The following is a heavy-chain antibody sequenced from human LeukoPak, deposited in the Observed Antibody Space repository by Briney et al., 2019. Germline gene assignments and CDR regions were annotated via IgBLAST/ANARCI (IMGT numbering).Heavy chain of an antibody. CDR2: IYYSGST. D-gene: IGHD3-10*01. Sequence: SETLSLTCTVSGGSISSSSYYWGWIRQPPGKGLEWIGSIYYSGSTYYNPSLKSRVTISVDTSKNQFSLKLSSVTAADTAVYYCARQTIWFGELLYLDYWGQGTLVTVSS. CDR3: ARQTIWFGELLYLDY. CDR1: GGSISSSSYY. J-gene: IGHJ4*02. V-gene: IGHV4-39*01.